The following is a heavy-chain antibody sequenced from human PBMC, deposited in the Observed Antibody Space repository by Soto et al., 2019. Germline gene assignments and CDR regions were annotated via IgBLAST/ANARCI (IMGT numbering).Heavy chain of an antibody. CDR2: IYTSGTT. V-gene: IGHV4-4*07. Sequence: SETLSVSCTFSVGSIRIYYWSWIRQPAGKPLEWIGRIYTSGTTNYNPSLKSRVTMSVDTSKNQLSLKLTSVTAADTAIYYCAREGESGFGMDVWGQGTTVTVSS. CDR1: VGSIRIYY. D-gene: IGHD3-3*01. J-gene: IGHJ6*01. CDR3: AREGESGFGMDV.